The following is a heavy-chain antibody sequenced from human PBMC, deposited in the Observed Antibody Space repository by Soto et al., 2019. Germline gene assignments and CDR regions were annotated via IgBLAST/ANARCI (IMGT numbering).Heavy chain of an antibody. CDR3: ARGRIIVAGGFDT. D-gene: IGHD6-19*01. Sequence: QVQLVQSGAEVKKPGASVKVSCKASGYTFTSYDIIWVRQATGQGLEWMGWMNPSTGNTDSAEKFQGRLTMTRNTSISPVYVELSSLSFGDTAVYYCARGRIIVAGGFDTWGQGTLVTVSS. V-gene: IGHV1-8*01. CDR1: GYTFTSYD. CDR2: MNPSTGNT. J-gene: IGHJ5*02.